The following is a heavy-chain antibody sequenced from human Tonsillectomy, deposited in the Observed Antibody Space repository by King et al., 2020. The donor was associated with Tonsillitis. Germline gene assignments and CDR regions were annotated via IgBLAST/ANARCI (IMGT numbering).Heavy chain of an antibody. J-gene: IGHJ4*02. V-gene: IGHV1-18*01. CDR1: GYTFSNYG. Sequence: VQLVQSGAEVKKPGASVKVSCKASGYTFSNYGMSWVRQAPGQGLEWMGWISAYNGNTKSEQKIQGRFTMTTDTYTSTAYMELRSLRSDDTAVYYCARLRLWFGEPAYFDYWGQGTLVTVSS. D-gene: IGHD3-10*01. CDR2: ISAYNGNT. CDR3: ARLRLWFGEPAYFDY.